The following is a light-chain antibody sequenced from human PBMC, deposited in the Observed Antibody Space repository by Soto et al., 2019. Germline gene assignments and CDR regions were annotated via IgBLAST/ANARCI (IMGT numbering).Light chain of an antibody. CDR2: GAS. J-gene: IGKJ3*01. CDR1: QSVSSSY. V-gene: IGKV3-20*01. CDR3: QQYGSSPGLFT. Sequence: EIVLTQSPRTLSLSPGESATLSCRASQSVSSSYLAWYQQKPGQAPRLLIYGASSRATGIPDRFSGSGSGTDFTLTISRLEPEDFAVYYCQQYGSSPGLFTFGPGTKVDIK.